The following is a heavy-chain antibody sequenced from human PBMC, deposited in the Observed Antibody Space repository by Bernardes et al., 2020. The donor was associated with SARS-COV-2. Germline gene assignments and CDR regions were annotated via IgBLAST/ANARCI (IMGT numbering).Heavy chain of an antibody. D-gene: IGHD6-19*01. CDR3: ARGTFGSGWPY. CDR2: ISGDGSLT. Sequence: GGSLRLSCAASGFTFSTSWMNWVRQAPGKGLVWVSRISGDGSLTGSADSVKGRFTISRDNAENTLYLQMNSLRAEDTAVYYCARGTFGSGWPYWGQGTLVTVSS. V-gene: IGHV3-74*01. J-gene: IGHJ4*02. CDR1: GFTFSTSW.